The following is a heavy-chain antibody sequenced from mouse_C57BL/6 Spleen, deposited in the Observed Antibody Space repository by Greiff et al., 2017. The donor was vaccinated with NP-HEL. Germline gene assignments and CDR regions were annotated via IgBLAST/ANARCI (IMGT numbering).Heavy chain of an antibody. CDR2: IYPGDGDT. CDR3: ARNDYDEYYYAMDY. D-gene: IGHD2-4*01. Sequence: VQLQQSGAELVKPGASVKISCKASGYAFSSYWMNWVKQRPGKGLEWIGRIYPGDGDTNYNGKFKGKATLTADKSSSTAYMQLSSLTSEDSAVYFCARNDYDEYYYAMDYWGQGTSVTVSS. CDR1: GYAFSSYW. J-gene: IGHJ4*01. V-gene: IGHV1-82*01.